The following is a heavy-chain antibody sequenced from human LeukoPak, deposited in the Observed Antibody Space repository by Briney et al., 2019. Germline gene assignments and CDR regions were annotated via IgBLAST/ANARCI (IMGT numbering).Heavy chain of an antibody. CDR2: IIPIFGTA. CDR1: GYTFTSYG. Sequence: ASVKVSCKASGYTFTSYGISWVRQAPGQGLEWMGGIIPIFGTANYAQKFQGRVTITTDESTSTAYMELRSLRSDDTAVYYCARVLLWFGELLQLDYWGQGTLVTVSS. D-gene: IGHD3-10*01. CDR3: ARVLLWFGELLQLDY. V-gene: IGHV1-69*05. J-gene: IGHJ4*02.